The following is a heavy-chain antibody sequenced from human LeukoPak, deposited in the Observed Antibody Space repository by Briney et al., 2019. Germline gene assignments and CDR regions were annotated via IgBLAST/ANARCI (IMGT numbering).Heavy chain of an antibody. CDR2: INPSGGST. CDR1: GYTFTSYY. D-gene: IGHD3-22*01. CDR3: AREQSGYYDSSGYKD. V-gene: IGHV1-46*01. J-gene: IGHJ4*02. Sequence: ASVKVSCKASGYTFTSYYVHWVRQAPGQGLEWKGIINPSGGSTSYAQKFQGRVTMTRDTSTSTVYMELSSLRSEDTAVYYCAREQSGYYDSSGYKDWGQGTLVTVSS.